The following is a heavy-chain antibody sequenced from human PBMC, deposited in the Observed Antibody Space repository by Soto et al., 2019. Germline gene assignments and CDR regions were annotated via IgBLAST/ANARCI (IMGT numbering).Heavy chain of an antibody. Sequence: QVQLVESGGGVVQPGRSLRLSCAASGFTFSSYGMHWVRQAPGKGLEWVAVIWYDGSNKYYADSVKGRFTISRENSKNTLYLQMNSLRAEDTAVYYCARESPGYGMDVWGQGTTVTVSS. CDR2: IWYDGSNK. CDR1: GFTFSSYG. J-gene: IGHJ6*02. V-gene: IGHV3-33*01. CDR3: ARESPGYGMDV.